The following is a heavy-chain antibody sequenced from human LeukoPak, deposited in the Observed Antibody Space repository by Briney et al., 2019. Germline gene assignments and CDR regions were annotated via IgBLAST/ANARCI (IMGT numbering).Heavy chain of an antibody. CDR1: GGSISSGGYY. V-gene: IGHV4-30-2*01. D-gene: IGHD2-2*01. CDR2: IYHSGST. CDR3: ARACSSTSCHLDP. J-gene: IGHJ5*02. Sequence: PSETLSLTCTVSGGSISSGGYYWSWIRQPPGKGLEWIGYIYHSGSTYYNPSLKSRVTISVDRSKNQFSLKLSSVTAADTAVYYCARACSSTSCHLDPWGQGTLVTVSS.